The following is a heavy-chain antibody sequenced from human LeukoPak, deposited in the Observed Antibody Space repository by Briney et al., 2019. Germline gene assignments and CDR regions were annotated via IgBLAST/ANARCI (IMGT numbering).Heavy chain of an antibody. Sequence: SVKISCKASGGTFSSYAISWVRQAPGQGLEWMGGIIPIFGTANYAQKFQGRVTITADESTSTAYMELSSLRSEDTAVYYCARFSIAAARFDYWGQGTLVTVSS. J-gene: IGHJ4*02. CDR2: IIPIFGTA. CDR3: ARFSIAAARFDY. V-gene: IGHV1-69*13. D-gene: IGHD6-13*01. CDR1: GGTFSSYA.